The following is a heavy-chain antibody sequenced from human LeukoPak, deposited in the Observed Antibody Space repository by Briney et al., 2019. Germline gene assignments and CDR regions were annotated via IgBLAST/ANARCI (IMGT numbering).Heavy chain of an antibody. CDR3: AREGYGGNSDAFDI. Sequence: GGSLRLSCAASGFTFSSYELDWVRQAPGKGLEWVSYISSSGSIYYADSVKGRFTISRDNAKNSLYLQMNSLRAEDTAVYYCAREGYGGNSDAFDIWGQGTMVTVPS. J-gene: IGHJ3*02. CDR2: ISSSGSI. CDR1: GFTFSSYE. D-gene: IGHD4-23*01. V-gene: IGHV3-48*03.